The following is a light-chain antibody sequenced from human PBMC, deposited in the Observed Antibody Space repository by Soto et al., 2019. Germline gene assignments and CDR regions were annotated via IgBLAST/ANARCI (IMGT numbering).Light chain of an antibody. CDR3: QQYNTQSGYT. CDR2: DAS. V-gene: IGKV1-5*01. J-gene: IGKJ2*01. Sequence: DIQMTQSPSTLSASVGDRVTITCRASQSISSWLAWYQQKPGKAPKLLIYDASSLESGVPSRFSGSGSGTEFTLTISSLQPDDFATYYCQQYNTQSGYTFGQGTKLEIK. CDR1: QSISSW.